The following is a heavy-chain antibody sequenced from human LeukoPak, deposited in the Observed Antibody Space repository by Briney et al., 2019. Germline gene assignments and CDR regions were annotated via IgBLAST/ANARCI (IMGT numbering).Heavy chain of an antibody. CDR1: GGSISSGGYS. CDR2: IYHSGST. Sequence: PSETLSLTCAVSGGSISSGGYSWSWIRQPPGKGLEWSGYIYHSGSTYYNPSLKSRVTISVDRSKNQFSLKLSSVTAADTAVYYCARLKAAAGIDYWGQGTLVTVSS. J-gene: IGHJ4*02. D-gene: IGHD6-13*01. V-gene: IGHV4-30-2*01. CDR3: ARLKAAAGIDY.